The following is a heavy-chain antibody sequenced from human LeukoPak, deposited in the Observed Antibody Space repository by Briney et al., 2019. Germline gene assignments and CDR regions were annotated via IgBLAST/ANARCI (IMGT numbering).Heavy chain of an antibody. CDR3: ARAQKDDFWSGYYKYYFDY. CDR2: IYSGGST. D-gene: IGHD3-3*01. V-gene: IGHV3-53*01. Sequence: GGSLRLSCAASGFTVSSNYMSWVRQAPGKGLEWVSIIYSGGSTYYADSVKGRVTISRDNSKNTLYLQMNSLRAEDTAVYYCARAQKDDFWSGYYKYYFDYWGQGTLVTVSS. CDR1: GFTVSSNY. J-gene: IGHJ4*02.